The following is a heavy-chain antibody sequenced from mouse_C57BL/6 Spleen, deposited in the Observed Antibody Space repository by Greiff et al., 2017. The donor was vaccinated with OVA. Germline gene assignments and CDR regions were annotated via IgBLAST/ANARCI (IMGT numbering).Heavy chain of an antibody. V-gene: IGHV1-69*01. J-gene: IGHJ2*01. Sequence: VKLQQPGAELVMPGASVKLSCKASGYTFTSYWMHWVKQRPGQGLEWIGEIDPSDSYTNYNQKFKGKSTLTVDKSSSTAYMQLSSLTSEDSAVYYCARGGSSPRYFDYWGQGTTLTVSS. CDR1: GYTFTSYW. CDR3: ARGGSSPRYFDY. D-gene: IGHD1-1*01. CDR2: IDPSDSYT.